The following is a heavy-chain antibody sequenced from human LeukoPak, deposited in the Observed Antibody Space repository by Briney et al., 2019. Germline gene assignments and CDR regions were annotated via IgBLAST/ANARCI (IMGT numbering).Heavy chain of an antibody. CDR1: GGSISSSNW. CDR2: IYHSGST. J-gene: IGHJ6*03. V-gene: IGHV4-4*02. Sequence: PSGTLSLTCAVSGGSISSSNWWSWVRQPPGKGLEWIGEIYHSGSTNYNPSLKSRVTISVDKSKNQFSLKLSSVTAADTAVYYCARAVTGTTSNYYYYMDVWGKGTTVTVSS. D-gene: IGHD1-7*01. CDR3: ARAVTGTTSNYYYYMDV.